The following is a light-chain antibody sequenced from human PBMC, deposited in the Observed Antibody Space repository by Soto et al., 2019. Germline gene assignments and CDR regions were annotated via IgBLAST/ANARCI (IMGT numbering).Light chain of an antibody. V-gene: IGKV3-15*01. Sequence: EIVMTQSPATLSVSPGERATLSCRASQSVSSNLAWYQQKPVQAPKLLIYGASSRSTGIPARFSGSGSGTEFTLTISSLQPEDFATYYCQQANSFPLTFGGGTKVDIK. CDR3: QQANSFPLT. J-gene: IGKJ4*01. CDR2: GAS. CDR1: QSVSSN.